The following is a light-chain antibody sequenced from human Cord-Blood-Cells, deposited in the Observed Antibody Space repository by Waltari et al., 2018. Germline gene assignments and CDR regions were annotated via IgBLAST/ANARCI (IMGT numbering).Light chain of an antibody. CDR3: QQYNNWPPILNS. CDR1: QSVSSN. J-gene: IGKJ2*03. Sequence: EIVMTQSPATLSVSPGERATLSCRASQSVSSNLAWYQQKPGQAPRLLIYGASTSATGIPARFSGSGSGTEFTLTISSLQSEDFAVYYCQQYNNWPPILNSFGLGTKLEIK. V-gene: IGKV3-15*01. CDR2: GAS.